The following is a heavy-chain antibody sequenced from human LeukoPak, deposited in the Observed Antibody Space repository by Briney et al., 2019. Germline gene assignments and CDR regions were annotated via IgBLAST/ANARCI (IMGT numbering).Heavy chain of an antibody. V-gene: IGHV1-3*03. D-gene: IGHD1-14*01. J-gene: IGHJ3*01. Sequence: ASVKVTCKASGYTFTSYTIHWVRQAPGQSLEWMGWISVGRGDSKCSQEFQGRVTLTRDTSATTAYLEVSSLRPEDMAVYYCARERGIRDAFDFWGQGTMVTVSS. CDR1: GYTFTSYT. CDR3: ARERGIRDAFDF. CDR2: ISVGRGDS.